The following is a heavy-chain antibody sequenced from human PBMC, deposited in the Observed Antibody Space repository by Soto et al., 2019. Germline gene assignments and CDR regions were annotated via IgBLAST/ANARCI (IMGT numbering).Heavy chain of an antibody. Sequence: PVASLKISCKTSGYSFTSHWIAWVRQMPGKGLEWMGIIYPSDSDIRYRPSFQGQVTISVDKSISTAYLQWSRLKASDTATYYCARQDYSNYRGGMDVRGKGPTVTVSS. V-gene: IGHV5-51*01. D-gene: IGHD2-2*01. CDR1: GYSFTSHW. CDR3: ARQDYSNYRGGMDV. J-gene: IGHJ6*04. CDR2: IYPSDSDI.